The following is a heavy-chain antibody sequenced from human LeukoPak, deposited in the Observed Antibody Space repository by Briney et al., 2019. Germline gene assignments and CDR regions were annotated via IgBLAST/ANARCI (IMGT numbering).Heavy chain of an antibody. D-gene: IGHD2-2*01. CDR3: ARVYCSSNSCYLDY. V-gene: IGHV4-59*12. J-gene: IGHJ4*02. CDR2: IYYSGST. Sequence: SETLSLTCTVSGGSISSYYWSWIRQPPGKGLEWIGNIYYSGSTNYNPSLKSRVTISVDTSKNQFSLNLTSVTAADTAIYYCARVYCSSNSCYLDYWSQGTLVTVSS. CDR1: GGSISSYY.